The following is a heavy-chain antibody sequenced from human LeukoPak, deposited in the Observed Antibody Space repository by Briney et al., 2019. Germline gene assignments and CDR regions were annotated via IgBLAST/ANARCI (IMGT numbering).Heavy chain of an antibody. CDR2: IWYDASNT. D-gene: IGHD3-10*01. V-gene: IGHV3-33*01. CDR3: ARIRGGWYIDY. Sequence: GGSLRLSCAASGFTFSSSGMHWVRQPPGKGLEWVAEIWYDASNTYYADAVKGRFTISRDNSKNTLYLQMNSLRAEDTAVYYCARIRGGWYIDYWGQGTLVTVSS. J-gene: IGHJ4*02. CDR1: GFTFSSSG.